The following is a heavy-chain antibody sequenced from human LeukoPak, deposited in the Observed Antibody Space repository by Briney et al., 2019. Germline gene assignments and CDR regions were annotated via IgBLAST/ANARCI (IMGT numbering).Heavy chain of an antibody. CDR3: ARDVGVYGDYAILGY. D-gene: IGHD4-17*01. V-gene: IGHV3-48*01. Sequence: GGSLRLSCAASGFTFSSYSMNWVRQAPGKGLEWISFISSNSRNILYTDSVKGRFTSSRDNAKNSLYLQMNNLRVEDTAVYYCARDVGVYGDYAILGYWGQGTLVTLSS. J-gene: IGHJ4*02. CDR2: ISSNSRNI. CDR1: GFTFSSYS.